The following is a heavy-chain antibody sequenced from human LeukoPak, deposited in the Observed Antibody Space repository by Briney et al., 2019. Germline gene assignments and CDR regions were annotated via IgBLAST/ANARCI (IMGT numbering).Heavy chain of an antibody. J-gene: IGHJ4*02. D-gene: IGHD4-17*01. CDR1: GGSISSSGYY. CDR2: LYYGGNT. V-gene: IGHV4-39*07. CDR3: ARDSRAYGLNTDD. Sequence: SETLSLTCTVSGGSISSSGYYWHWIRQPPGKGLEWIGSLYYGGNTYYNPSLKSRVTISLDTSKNLFSLKLSSVTAADTAVYYCARDSRAYGLNTDDWGQGTLVTVSS.